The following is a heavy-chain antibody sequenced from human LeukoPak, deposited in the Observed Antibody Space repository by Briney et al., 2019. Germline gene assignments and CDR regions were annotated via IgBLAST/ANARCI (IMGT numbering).Heavy chain of an antibody. CDR1: GYTFTHQW. D-gene: IGHD3-10*01. CDR3: ARHSDVIGAI. Sequence: GESLKISCKASGYTFTHQWIGWVRQKSGSGLVWMGIIYPRDSDTRYSPSFQGHVSISADTSINTAYLEWSRLEASDTAIYYCARHSDVIGAIWGQGTLVTVSS. V-gene: IGHV5-51*01. J-gene: IGHJ4*02. CDR2: IYPRDSDT.